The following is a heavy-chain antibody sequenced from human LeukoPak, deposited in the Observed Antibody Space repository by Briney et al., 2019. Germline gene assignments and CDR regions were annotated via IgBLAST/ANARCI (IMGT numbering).Heavy chain of an antibody. V-gene: IGHV1-8*01. CDR1: GYTFTSYD. J-gene: IGHJ4*02. CDR3: ARGIDGYNLIDY. CDR2: MNPNSGNT. Sequence: ASVKVSCKASGYTFTSYDINWVRQATGQGLEWMGWMNPNSGNTGYAQKFQGRVTMTRNTSISTAYMELSSLGSEDTAVYYCARGIDGYNLIDYWGQGTLVTVSS. D-gene: IGHD5-24*01.